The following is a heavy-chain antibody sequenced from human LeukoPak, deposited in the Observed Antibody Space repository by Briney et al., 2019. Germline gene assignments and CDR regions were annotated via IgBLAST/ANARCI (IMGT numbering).Heavy chain of an antibody. V-gene: IGHV3-73*01. CDR2: IRSKANTYAT. Sequence: GGSLRLSCAVSGFXFSGSAIHWVRQASGKGLEWVGGIRSKANTYATAYAGSGRGRFALSKDDSNNTAYLQMNSLKTEDTAVYYCTRQRLVAAALEDFDYWGQGTLVTVSS. CDR1: GFXFSGSA. D-gene: IGHD2-2*01. CDR3: TRQRLVAAALEDFDY. J-gene: IGHJ4*02.